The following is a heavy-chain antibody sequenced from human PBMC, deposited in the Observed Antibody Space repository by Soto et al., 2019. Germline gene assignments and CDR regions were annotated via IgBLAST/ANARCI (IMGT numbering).Heavy chain of an antibody. D-gene: IGHD6-13*01. Sequence: QVHLVESGGGVVQPGRSLRVSCAASGFTLSKSGMHWVRQAPGKGLQWVASISHDGRNKFYEDSLKGRITISGDYLYNTMYLQMTSLRGEDTAVYYCVKDRAAAGSNGLAVWGQGTTVTVSS. V-gene: IGHV3-30*18. CDR2: ISHDGRNK. J-gene: IGHJ6*01. CDR3: VKDRAAAGSNGLAV. CDR1: GFTLSKSG.